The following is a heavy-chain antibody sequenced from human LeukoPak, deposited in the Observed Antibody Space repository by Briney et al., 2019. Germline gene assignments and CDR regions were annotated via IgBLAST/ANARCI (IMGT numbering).Heavy chain of an antibody. Sequence: RASVKVSCKTPGYTFTDYNLHWVRQAPGQRLEWMGIIKPSGGDTSYAQTFQGRVFMTRDTSTSTVYMELSSLKSEDTAVYYCARVRDGYNDAYDIWGQGTMVTVSS. J-gene: IGHJ3*02. V-gene: IGHV1-46*01. D-gene: IGHD5-24*01. CDR1: GYTFTDYN. CDR2: IKPSGGDT. CDR3: ARVRDGYNDAYDI.